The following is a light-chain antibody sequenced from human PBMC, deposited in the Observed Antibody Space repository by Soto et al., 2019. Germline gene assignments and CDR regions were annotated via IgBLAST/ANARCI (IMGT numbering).Light chain of an antibody. CDR3: MQSTQLPPT. Sequence: DVVMTQTPLSLSVAPGQPASISCKSSQSLLHITGETFLFWYLQKPGQSPQLLIYEVSTRVSGVPDRFSGSGSGTDFTLESSRVETDDVCIYYCMQSTQLPPTLGQGTLLGIE. CDR2: EVS. J-gene: IGKJ5*01. V-gene: IGKV2D-29*02. CDR1: QSLLHITGETF.